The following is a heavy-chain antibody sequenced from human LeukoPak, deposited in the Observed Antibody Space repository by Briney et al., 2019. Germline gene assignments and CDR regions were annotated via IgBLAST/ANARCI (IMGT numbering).Heavy chain of an antibody. D-gene: IGHD3-9*01. Sequence: GGSLRLSCAASGFTFSSYAMHWVRQAPGKGLEWVAVISYDGSNKYYADSVKGRFTISRDNSKNTLYLQMNSLRAEDTAVYYCTKGGGILTGYRLGHYYMDVWGKGTTVTISS. CDR3: TKGGGILTGYRLGHYYMDV. CDR1: GFTFSSYA. J-gene: IGHJ6*03. CDR2: ISYDGSNK. V-gene: IGHV3-30*04.